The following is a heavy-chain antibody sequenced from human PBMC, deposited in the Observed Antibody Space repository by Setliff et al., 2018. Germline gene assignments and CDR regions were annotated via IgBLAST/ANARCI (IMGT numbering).Heavy chain of an antibody. D-gene: IGHD5-12*01. CDR1: GGSISSSSYY. Sequence: PSETLSLTCTVSGGSISSSSYYWGWIRQPPGKGLEWIGSIYYSGSTYYNLSLKSRVTISVDTSKNQFSLKLSSVTAADTAVYYCARGRVEMATITPFDYWGQGTLVTAPQ. CDR3: ARGRVEMATITPFDY. J-gene: IGHJ4*02. V-gene: IGHV4-39*07. CDR2: IYYSGST.